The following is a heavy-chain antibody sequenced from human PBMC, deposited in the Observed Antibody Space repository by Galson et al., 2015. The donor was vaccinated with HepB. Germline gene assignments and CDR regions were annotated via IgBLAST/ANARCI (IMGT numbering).Heavy chain of an antibody. Sequence: SVKVSCKASGYTFTSYGISWVRQAPGQGLEWMGWISAYNGNTNYAQKFQGRVTITADESTSTAYMELSSLRSEDTAVYYCARGAIRPFFLPPDYWGQGTQVTVSS. CDR1: GYTFTSYG. J-gene: IGHJ4*02. V-gene: IGHV1-18*04. CDR3: ARGAIRPFFLPPDY. CDR2: ISAYNGNT. D-gene: IGHD3-3*01.